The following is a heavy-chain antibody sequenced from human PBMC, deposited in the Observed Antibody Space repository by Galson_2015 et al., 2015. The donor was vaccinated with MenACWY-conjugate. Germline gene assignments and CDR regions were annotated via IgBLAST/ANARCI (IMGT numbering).Heavy chain of an antibody. CDR1: GFTFRSYG. J-gene: IGHJ3*02. CDR3: ARGIGQQPAATPDVFDI. V-gene: IGHV3-33*01. D-gene: IGHD2-2*01. Sequence: SLRLSCAASGFTFRSYGMHWVRQAPGKGLEWVAVIWYDGSKKYYGDSVKDRFTISRDNSENTLSLQMNNLRAEDTAVYHCARGIGQQPAATPDVFDIWGQGTMVAVSP. CDR2: IWYDGSKK.